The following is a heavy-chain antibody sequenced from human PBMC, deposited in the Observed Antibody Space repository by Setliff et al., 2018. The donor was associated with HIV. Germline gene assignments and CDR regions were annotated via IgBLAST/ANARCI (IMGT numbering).Heavy chain of an antibody. Sequence: SETLSLTCTVSGGSISSYYWSWIRQPPGKGLEWIGYIYTSGSTNYNPSLKSRVTISLDTSNQQFSLKLTSVTAADTAKYYCASLAYNFWSGRPPFDYWGQGTLVTVSS. CDR1: GGSISSYY. J-gene: IGHJ4*02. CDR2: IYTSGST. CDR3: ASLAYNFWSGRPPFDY. V-gene: IGHV4-4*08. D-gene: IGHD3-3*01.